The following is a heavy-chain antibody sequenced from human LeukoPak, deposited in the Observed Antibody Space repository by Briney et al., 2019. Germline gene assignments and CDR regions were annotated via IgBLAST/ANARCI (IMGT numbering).Heavy chain of an antibody. J-gene: IGHJ4*02. CDR2: IYYRGRT. CDR3: ARSRNSQHRIRMIFGVDLYFDY. D-gene: IGHD3-3*01. Sequence: SESLSLTCTVSGDSISIHYWSWIRQPPGKGLECVGYIYYRGRTNYNPSLKSRVNISVDTSKNQFSLKLSSVTAADTAVYYFARSRNSQHRIRMIFGVDLYFDYWGQGTLVTVSS. V-gene: IGHV4-59*11. CDR1: GDSISIHY.